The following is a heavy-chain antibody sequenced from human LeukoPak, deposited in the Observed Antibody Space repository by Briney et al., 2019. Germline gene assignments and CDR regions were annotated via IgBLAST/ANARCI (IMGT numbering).Heavy chain of an antibody. J-gene: IGHJ4*02. D-gene: IGHD3-22*01. CDR2: INHSGST. Sequence: PSETLSLTCAVYGGSFSGYYWSWIRQPPGKGLEWIGEINHSGSTNYNPSLKSRVTISVDTSKNQFSLKLSSVTAADTAVYYCARYGNGYYYVAYFDYWGQGTLVTVSS. V-gene: IGHV4-34*01. CDR3: ARYGNGYYYVAYFDY. CDR1: GGSFSGYY.